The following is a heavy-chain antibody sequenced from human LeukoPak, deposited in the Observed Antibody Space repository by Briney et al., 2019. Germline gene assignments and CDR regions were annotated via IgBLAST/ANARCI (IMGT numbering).Heavy chain of an antibody. J-gene: IGHJ5*02. Sequence: PGGSLRLSCAASGFTFSSYGMHWVRQAPGKGLEWVAFIRYDGSNKYYADSVKGRFTISRDNSKNTLYLQMNSLRAEDTAVYYCAKEKDYYGSGSYFNWFDHWGQGTLVTVSS. CDR2: IRYDGSNK. CDR3: AKEKDYYGSGSYFNWFDH. D-gene: IGHD3-10*01. V-gene: IGHV3-30*02. CDR1: GFTFSSYG.